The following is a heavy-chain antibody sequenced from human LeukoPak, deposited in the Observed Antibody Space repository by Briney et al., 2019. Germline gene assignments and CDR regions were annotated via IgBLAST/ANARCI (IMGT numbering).Heavy chain of an antibody. J-gene: IGHJ3*02. CDR1: GYSFTSYW. CDR2: IYPGDSDT. D-gene: IGHD6-13*01. V-gene: IGHV5-51*01. CDR3: ARQARSSSWYPYDAFDI. Sequence: GESLKISCKGSGYSFTSYWIGWVRQMPGKGLEWMGIIYPGDSDTRYSPSFQGQVTISADKSISTAYLQWSSLKASDTAMYYCARQARSSSWYPYDAFDIWGQGTMVTVSS.